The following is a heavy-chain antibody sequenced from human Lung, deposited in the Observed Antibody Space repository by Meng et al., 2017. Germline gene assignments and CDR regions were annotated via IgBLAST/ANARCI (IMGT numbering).Heavy chain of an antibody. CDR3: AKARIQLWLFDY. D-gene: IGHD5-18*01. V-gene: IGHV3-23*04. J-gene: IGHJ4*02. CDR1: GFTFSSYA. Sequence: VQLVESGGGLVQPGGPLGLSCAASGFTFSSYALIWVRQAPGKGLEWVSGILGSGDSTFYADSVKGRFTISRDNSKNTLFLQMNSLRDEDTAVYYCAKARIQLWLFDYWGQGTLVTVSS. CDR2: ILGSGDST.